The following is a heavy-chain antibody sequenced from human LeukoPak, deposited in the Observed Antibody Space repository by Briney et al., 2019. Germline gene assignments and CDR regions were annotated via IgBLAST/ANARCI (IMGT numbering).Heavy chain of an antibody. CDR3: AREEDSGYGPIFDY. D-gene: IGHD5-12*01. Sequence: ASETLSLTCTVSGGSISSGGYYWSWIRQHPGKGLEWIGYIYYSGSTYYNPSLESRVTISVDTSKNQFSLKLSSVTAADTAVYYCAREEDSGYGPIFDYWGQGTLVTVSS. J-gene: IGHJ4*02. CDR2: IYYSGST. V-gene: IGHV4-31*03. CDR1: GGSISSGGYY.